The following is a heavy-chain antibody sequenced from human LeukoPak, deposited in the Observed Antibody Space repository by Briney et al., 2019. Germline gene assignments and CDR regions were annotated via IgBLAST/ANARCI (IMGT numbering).Heavy chain of an antibody. D-gene: IGHD1-26*01. CDR1: AVTFSSYA. V-gene: IGHV3-23*01. CDR2: IIGSGGST. Sequence: PPGSMSPSCPLSAVTFSSYAMSWVSQAPGKGPEWVSAIIGSGGSTYYAGCGKGGFTISRDNSKNTLYLQMNSLRAGDTAVYYCALSGSYPSYFVYWGQGTLGTVS. J-gene: IGHJ4*02. CDR3: ALSGSYPSYFVY.